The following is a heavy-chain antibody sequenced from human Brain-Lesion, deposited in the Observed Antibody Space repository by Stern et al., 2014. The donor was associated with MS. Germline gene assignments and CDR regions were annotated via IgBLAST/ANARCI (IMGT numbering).Heavy chain of an antibody. CDR2: IYYSGFT. Sequence: QLQLQESGPGLVKPSETLSLTCTVSGGSISSSTYYWAWIRQPPGKGLEWIGNIYYSGFTYYNPSLKSRVTISVGMSKNQFSLKLSSVTAADTAIYYCARHDSVPRPSQLYSARDRGPGYFDYWGQGTLVTVSS. CDR1: GGSISSSTYY. D-gene: IGHD1-26*01. CDR3: ARHDSVPRPSQLYSARDRGPGYFDY. V-gene: IGHV4-39*01. J-gene: IGHJ4*02.